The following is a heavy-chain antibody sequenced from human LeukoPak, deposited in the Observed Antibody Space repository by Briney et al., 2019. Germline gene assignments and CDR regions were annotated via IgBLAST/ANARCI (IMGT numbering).Heavy chain of an antibody. D-gene: IGHD6-19*01. CDR3: ARDQWLSGLLSDYYFDY. J-gene: IGHJ4*02. Sequence: GGSLRLSCAASGFTFSTYSMNWVRQAPGKGLEWVSYISTSSSTKYYADSVKGRFTISRDNAKNSLYLQMNCLRDEDTAVYYCARDQWLSGLLSDYYFDYWGQGTLVTVSS. CDR1: GFTFSTYS. CDR2: ISTSSSTK. V-gene: IGHV3-48*02.